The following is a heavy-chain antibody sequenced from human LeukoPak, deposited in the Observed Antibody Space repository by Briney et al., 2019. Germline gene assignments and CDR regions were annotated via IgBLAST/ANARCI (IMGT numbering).Heavy chain of an antibody. J-gene: IGHJ4*02. D-gene: IGHD7-27*01. V-gene: IGHV1-46*01. Sequence: VASVKVSCKASGYTFTSYYMHWVRQVPGQGLEWMGIINPGRGNTNYAQNFHGRVTLTRDTSTSTIYMELSSLRSEGTAVYYCARDRDWGSSDPFDYWGQGTLVTVSS. CDR1: GYTFTSYY. CDR3: ARDRDWGSSDPFDY. CDR2: INPGRGNT.